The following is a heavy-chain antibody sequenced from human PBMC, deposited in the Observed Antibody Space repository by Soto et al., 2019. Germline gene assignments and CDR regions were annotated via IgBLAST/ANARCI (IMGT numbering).Heavy chain of an antibody. V-gene: IGHV4-59*01. CDR1: GGSISSYY. J-gene: IGHJ4*01. CDR3: ARDIAVAGTKGNLLDY. CDR2: IYYSGST. Sequence: PSGTLSLTCTLSGGSISSYYWSWIRQPPGKGLEWIGYIYYSGSTNYNPSLKSRVTISVDTSKNQFSLKLSSVTAAVTAVYYCARDIAVAGTKGNLLDYSGHGTLVTVS. D-gene: IGHD6-19*01.